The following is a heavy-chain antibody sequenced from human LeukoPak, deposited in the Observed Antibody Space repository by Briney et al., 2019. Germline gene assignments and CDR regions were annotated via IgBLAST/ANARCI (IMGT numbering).Heavy chain of an antibody. CDR1: GGSFSSYY. J-gene: IGHJ4*02. CDR2: IYYSGST. D-gene: IGHD5-24*01. Sequence: SETLSLTCTVSGGSFSSYYWSWIRQPPGKGLEWIGYIYYSGSTKYNPSLKSRGTISVDTSKNQFSLKLSSVTAADTAVYYCARGSPDGYFGLGPYFDYWGQGTLVTVSS. V-gene: IGHV4-59*01. CDR3: ARGSPDGYFGLGPYFDY.